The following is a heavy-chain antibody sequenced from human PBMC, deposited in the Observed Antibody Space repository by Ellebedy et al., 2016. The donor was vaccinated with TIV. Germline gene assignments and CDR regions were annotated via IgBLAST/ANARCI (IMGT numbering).Heavy chain of an antibody. V-gene: IGHV3-30-3*01. CDR3: ASDRGGCFDY. Sequence: GESLKISCAASGLSFSTYAMHWVRQAPGKGLEWVAVISYDVNNRFYADSVKGRFTISRDNSKNTLYLHMNSLTPDDTAIYYCASDRGGCFDYWGQGTPVTVSS. D-gene: IGHD6-25*01. CDR1: GLSFSTYA. CDR2: ISYDVNNR. J-gene: IGHJ4*02.